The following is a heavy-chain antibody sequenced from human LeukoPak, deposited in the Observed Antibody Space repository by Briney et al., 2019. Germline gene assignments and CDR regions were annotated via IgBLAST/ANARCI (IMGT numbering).Heavy chain of an antibody. Sequence: AGGSLRLSCGASGFTLSNYGMHWVRQAPGKGLEWVAVISYDGSNKNYADSVKGRFAISRDNSKNTLYLHLNSLRPEDTAVYYCARDPVFCGGNCYPPPLEWYFDFWGRGTLVTVSS. CDR2: ISYDGSNK. CDR1: GFTLSNYG. J-gene: IGHJ2*01. CDR3: ARDPVFCGGNCYPPPLEWYFDF. V-gene: IGHV3-30*09. D-gene: IGHD2-21*02.